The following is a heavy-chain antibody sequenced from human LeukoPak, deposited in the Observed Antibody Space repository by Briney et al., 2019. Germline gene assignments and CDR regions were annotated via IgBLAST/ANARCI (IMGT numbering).Heavy chain of an antibody. Sequence: GGSLRLSCAASVFTFSSYCMHWVRQAPGKGRVCVSRISTDGSTTGHADSVKGRFTTSRDNAKNTLFLQMNSLRAEDTAVYYCTRDFDFSSAIWGQGTLVTVSS. J-gene: IGHJ4*02. CDR2: ISTDGSTT. D-gene: IGHD3-3*01. V-gene: IGHV3-74*01. CDR1: VFTFSSYC. CDR3: TRDFDFSSAI.